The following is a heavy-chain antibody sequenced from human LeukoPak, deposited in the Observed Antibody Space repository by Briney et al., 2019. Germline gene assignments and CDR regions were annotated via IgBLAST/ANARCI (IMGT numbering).Heavy chain of an antibody. CDR3: ARTRTLDY. V-gene: IGHV3-48*01. D-gene: IGHD1/OR15-1a*01. J-gene: IGHJ4*02. CDR2: ISSSSSTV. Sequence: GGSLRLSCAASGFTFSNYSMNWVRQAPGKGLEWISYISSSSSTVYTDSVKGRFTISGDNAKNSLYLQMNSLRVEDTAVYYCARTRTLDYWGQGTLVTVSS. CDR1: GFTFSNYS.